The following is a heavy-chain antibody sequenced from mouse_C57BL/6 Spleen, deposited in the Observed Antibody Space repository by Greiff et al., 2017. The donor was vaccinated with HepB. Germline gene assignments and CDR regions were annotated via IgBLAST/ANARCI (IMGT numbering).Heavy chain of an antibody. J-gene: IGHJ1*03. CDR2: ISDGGSYT. CDR3: ARRGLTGTSWYFDV. D-gene: IGHD4-1*01. V-gene: IGHV5-4*01. Sequence: DVQLVESGGGLVKPGGSLKLSCAASGFTFSSYAMSWVRQTPEKRLEWVATISDGGSYTYYPDNVKGRFTISRDNAKNNLYLQMSHLKSEDTAMYYCARRGLTGTSWYFDVWGTGTTVTVSS. CDR1: GFTFSSYA.